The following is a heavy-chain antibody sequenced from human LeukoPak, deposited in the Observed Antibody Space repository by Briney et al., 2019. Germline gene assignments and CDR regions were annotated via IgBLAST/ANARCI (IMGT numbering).Heavy chain of an antibody. CDR3: ARGRYGSPLLDY. CDR1: GFTFDDYA. J-gene: IGHJ4*02. V-gene: IGHV3-9*01. Sequence: GGSLRLSCAASGFTFDDYAMHWVRQAPGKGLEWVSGITWISGSIDYVHSVKGRFTISRDNAKNSLILEMNSLRPEDTALYHCARGRYGSPLLDYWGQGTLVTVSS. D-gene: IGHD3-16*02. CDR2: ITWISGSI.